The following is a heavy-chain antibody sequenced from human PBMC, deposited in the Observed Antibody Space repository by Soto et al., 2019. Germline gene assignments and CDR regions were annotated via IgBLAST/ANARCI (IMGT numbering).Heavy chain of an antibody. D-gene: IGHD6-19*01. Sequence: PGGSLRLSCAVSGFTFSSYAMSWVRQAPGKGLEWVSGISGSGGSTYSADSVKGRFTISRDNSKNTLNLQMNSLRAEDTAVYYCAKDRKSGSGWYWDYWGQGTLVTVSS. CDR1: GFTFSSYA. CDR2: ISGSGGST. V-gene: IGHV3-23*01. CDR3: AKDRKSGSGWYWDY. J-gene: IGHJ4*02.